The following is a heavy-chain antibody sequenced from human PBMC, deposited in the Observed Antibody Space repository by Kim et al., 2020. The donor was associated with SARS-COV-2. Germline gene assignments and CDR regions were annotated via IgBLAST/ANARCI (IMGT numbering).Heavy chain of an antibody. CDR3: AKEGSSSWYYFDY. CDR2: ISWNSGSI. Sequence: GGSLRLSCAASGFTFDDYAMHWVRQAPGKGLEWVSGISWNSGSIGHADSVKGRFTISRDNAKNSLYLQMNSLRAEDTALYYCAKEGSSSWYYFDYWGQGT. CDR1: GFTFDDYA. V-gene: IGHV3-9*01. J-gene: IGHJ4*02. D-gene: IGHD6-13*01.